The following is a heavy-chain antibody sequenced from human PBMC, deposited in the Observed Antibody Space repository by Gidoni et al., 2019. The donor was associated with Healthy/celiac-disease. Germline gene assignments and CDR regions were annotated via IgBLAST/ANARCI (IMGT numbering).Heavy chain of an antibody. CDR1: GFTFDDYT. J-gene: IGHJ3*02. V-gene: IGHV3-43*01. D-gene: IGHD3-10*01. Sequence: EVQLVQSGGVVVQPGGSLRLHWAGSGFTFDDYTMHWVRQAPGKGLEWVSLISWDGGSTYYADSVKGRFTISRDNSKNSLYLQMNSLRTEDTALYYCTCGHYYGSGSYSVVAFDIWGQGTMVTVS. CDR2: ISWDGGST. CDR3: TCGHYYGSGSYSVVAFDI.